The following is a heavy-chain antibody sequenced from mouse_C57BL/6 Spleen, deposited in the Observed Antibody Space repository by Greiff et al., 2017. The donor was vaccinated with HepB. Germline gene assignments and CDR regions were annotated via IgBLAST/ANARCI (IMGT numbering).Heavy chain of an antibody. CDR3: ARVIYYDYDDGGYFDY. CDR2: ISDGGSYT. CDR1: GFTFSSYA. Sequence: EVKVVESGGGLVKPGGSLKLSCAASGFTFSSYAMSWVRQTPEKRLEWVATISDGGSYTYYPDNVKGRFTISRDNAKNNLYLQMSHLKSEDTAMYYCARVIYYDYDDGGYFDYWGQGTTLTVSS. D-gene: IGHD2-4*01. J-gene: IGHJ2*01. V-gene: IGHV5-4*03.